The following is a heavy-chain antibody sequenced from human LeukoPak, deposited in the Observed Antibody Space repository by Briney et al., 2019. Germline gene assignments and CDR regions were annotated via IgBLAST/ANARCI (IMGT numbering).Heavy chain of an antibody. CDR2: INPNSGGT. Sequence: ASVKVSCKASGYTFTGYYMHWVRQAPGQGLEWMGWINPNSGGTNYAQKSQGRVTMTRDTSISTAYMELSRLRSDDTAVYYCARVRSDCSSTSCYVDYFDYWGQGTLVTVSS. D-gene: IGHD2-2*01. V-gene: IGHV1-2*02. CDR3: ARVRSDCSSTSCYVDYFDY. CDR1: GYTFTGYY. J-gene: IGHJ4*02.